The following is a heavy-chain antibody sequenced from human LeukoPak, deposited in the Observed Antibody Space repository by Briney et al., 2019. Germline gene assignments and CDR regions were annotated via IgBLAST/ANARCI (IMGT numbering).Heavy chain of an antibody. V-gene: IGHV4-38-2*02. D-gene: IGHD2-15*01. CDR2: IYPSGSP. J-gene: IGHJ4*02. CDR1: GYSISNGYY. CDR3: ARISPRIIAVVATTPPFDY. Sequence: PSETLSLTCTVSGYSISNGYYWGWIRQPPGKGLEWIGSIYPSGSPYYNPSLKSRVTMSVDTSKNQFSLKLSSVTAADTAVYYCARISPRIIAVVATTPPFDYWGQGTLVTVSS.